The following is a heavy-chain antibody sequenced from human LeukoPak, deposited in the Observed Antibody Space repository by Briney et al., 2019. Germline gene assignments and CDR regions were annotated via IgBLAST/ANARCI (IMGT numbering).Heavy chain of an antibody. CDR1: GYTFTGYY. D-gene: IGHD1-1*01. CDR3: TRAKRVIFDY. CDR2: INPNSGAT. Sequence: ASVKVSCKASGYTFTGYYMHWVRQAPGQGLEWMGWINPNSGATLYAQKFQGRVTMTRDTSINTAYMELSSLRSDDTAVYYCTRAKRVIFDYWGQGTLVAVS. J-gene: IGHJ4*02. V-gene: IGHV1-2*02.